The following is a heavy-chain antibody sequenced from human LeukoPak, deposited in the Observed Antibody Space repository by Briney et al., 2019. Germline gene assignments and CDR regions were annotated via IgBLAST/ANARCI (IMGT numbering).Heavy chain of an antibody. CDR3: ARGRYYDFWSGYGNYNWFDP. J-gene: IGHJ5*02. Sequence: KTSETLSLTCAVYGGSFSGYYWSWIRQPPGKGLEWIGEINHSGSTNYNPSLKSRVTISVDTSKNQFSLKLSSVTAADTAVYYCARGRYYDFWSGYGNYNWFDPWGQGTLVTVSS. CDR2: INHSGST. V-gene: IGHV4-34*01. D-gene: IGHD3-3*01. CDR1: GGSFSGYY.